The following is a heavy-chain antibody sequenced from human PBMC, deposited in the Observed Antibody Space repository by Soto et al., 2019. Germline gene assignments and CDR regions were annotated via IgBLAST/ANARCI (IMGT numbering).Heavy chain of an antibody. CDR1: GGSISSSSYY. CDR2: IYYSGST. Sequence: QLQLQESGPGLVKPSETLSLTCTVSGGSISSSSYYWGWIRQPPGKGLEWIGSIYYSGSTYYNPSLKSRVTISVDTSKNQFSLKLSSVTAADTAVYYCARNPSSGGYCSSTSCYPADYVDVWGKGTTVTVSS. D-gene: IGHD2-2*01. CDR3: ARNPSSGGYCSSTSCYPADYVDV. V-gene: IGHV4-39*01. J-gene: IGHJ6*03.